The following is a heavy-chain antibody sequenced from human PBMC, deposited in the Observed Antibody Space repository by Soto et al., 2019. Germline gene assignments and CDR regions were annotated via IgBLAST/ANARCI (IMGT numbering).Heavy chain of an antibody. J-gene: IGHJ5*01. CDR2: ISPYNGNT. V-gene: IGHV1-18*01. D-gene: IGHD1-1*01. CDR1: GYSFSNFG. CDR3: ARGLWLPLPGTDWFDS. Sequence: ASVKVSCKASGYSFSNFGIAWVRQAPGQGLEWMGWISPYNGNTNYARKVQGRVTMTTDTSTSTAYMELRSLRSDDTALYYCARGLWLPLPGTDWFDSWGQGTLVTVSS.